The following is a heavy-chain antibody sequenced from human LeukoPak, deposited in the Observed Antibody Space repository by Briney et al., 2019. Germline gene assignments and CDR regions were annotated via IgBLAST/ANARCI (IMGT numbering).Heavy chain of an antibody. Sequence: ASVKVSCKASGYTFSSYGISWVRQAPGQGLEWMGWISYYNGYTNYAQKLQGRVTMTTDTSTSTAYMELRSLRSDDTAVYYCARDGHRRYHYDSSGREDAFDVWGQGTMVTVSS. CDR1: GYTFSSYG. V-gene: IGHV1-18*01. CDR3: ARDGHRRYHYDSSGREDAFDV. D-gene: IGHD3-22*01. J-gene: IGHJ3*01. CDR2: ISYYNGYT.